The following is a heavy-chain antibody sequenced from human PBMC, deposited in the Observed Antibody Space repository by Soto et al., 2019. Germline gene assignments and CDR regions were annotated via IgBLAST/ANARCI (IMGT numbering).Heavy chain of an antibody. CDR2: ISAYNGNT. Sequence: ASVKVSCKASGYTFTSYGISWVRQAPGQGLEWMGWISAYNGNTNYAQKLQGRVTMTTDTSTSTAYMELRSLRSDDTAVYYCARDLDDFWSGYYSGYYMDVWGKGTTVTVSS. V-gene: IGHV1-18*01. D-gene: IGHD3-3*01. CDR3: ARDLDDFWSGYYSGYYMDV. CDR1: GYTFTSYG. J-gene: IGHJ6*03.